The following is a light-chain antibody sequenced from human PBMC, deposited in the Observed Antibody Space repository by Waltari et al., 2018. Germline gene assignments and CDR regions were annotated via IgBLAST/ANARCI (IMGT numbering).Light chain of an antibody. J-gene: IGKJ1*01. CDR2: MVS. V-gene: IGKV2-28*01. CDR1: QSLLHSNGYTF. CDR3: MQARQTPWT. Sequence: DIVMTQSPLFLPVTPGEPASISRRASQSLLHSNGYTFLDWYLQKPGQSPQLLIYMVSNRASGVPDRFSVSGSGTDFTLKISRVEAEDVGIYYCMQARQTPWTFGQGTRVEIK.